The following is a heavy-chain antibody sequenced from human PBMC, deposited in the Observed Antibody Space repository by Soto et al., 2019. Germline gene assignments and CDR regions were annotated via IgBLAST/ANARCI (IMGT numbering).Heavy chain of an antibody. CDR3: ARDKPFSAGY. CDR1: GYTFLDFY. Sequence: QVQLVQSGTEVKKPGASVKLSCKASGYTFLDFYIHWVRQAPGQGLEWMGFINPSGGGTTYAQQFQGRPTMTRDTSTSTVYMELISLRSEDTAIYYCARDKPFSAGYWGQGTLVT. J-gene: IGHJ4*02. CDR2: INPSGGGT. D-gene: IGHD3-3*02. V-gene: IGHV1-46*01.